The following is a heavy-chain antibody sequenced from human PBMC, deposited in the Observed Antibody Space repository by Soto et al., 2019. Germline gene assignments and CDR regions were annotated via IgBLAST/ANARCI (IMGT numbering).Heavy chain of an antibody. CDR2: IIPIFGTA. CDR3: ARGGNYYDSSGYSGAFDI. V-gene: IGHV1-69*12. J-gene: IGHJ3*02. CDR1: GGTFSSYA. Sequence: QVQLVQSGAEVKKPGSSVKVSCKASGGTFSSYAISWVRQAPGQGLEWMGGIIPIFGTANYAQKFQGRVTITADESTSTAYMELSSLRSEDTAVYYCARGGNYYDSSGYSGAFDIWGQGTMVTVSS. D-gene: IGHD3-22*01.